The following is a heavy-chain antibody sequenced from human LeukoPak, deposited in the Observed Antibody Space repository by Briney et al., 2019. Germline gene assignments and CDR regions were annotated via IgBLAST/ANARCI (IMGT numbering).Heavy chain of an antibody. CDR3: ARAGMITYYFDY. CDR2: IYYSGST. Sequence: PSETLSLTCTVSGGSISSGGYYWSWIRQHPGKGLEWIGYIYYSGSTYYNPSLKSRVTISVDTSKNQFSLKLSSVAAADTAVYYCARAGMITYYFDYWGQGTLVTVSS. D-gene: IGHD3-16*01. J-gene: IGHJ4*02. CDR1: GGSISSGGYY. V-gene: IGHV4-31*03.